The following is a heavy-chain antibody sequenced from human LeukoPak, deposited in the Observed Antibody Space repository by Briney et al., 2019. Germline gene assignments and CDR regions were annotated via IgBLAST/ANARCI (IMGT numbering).Heavy chain of an antibody. D-gene: IGHD2-2*01. CDR1: GGSFSGYY. CDR2: INHSGST. J-gene: IGHJ6*03. CDR3: ARGDCSSTICYSPMDV. Sequence: SETLSLTCAVYGGSFSGYYWSWIRQPPGKGLEWIGEINHSGSTNYNPSLKSRVTISVDTSKNQFSLKLSSVTAADTAVYYCARGDCSSTICYSPMDVWGKGTTVTVSS. V-gene: IGHV4-34*01.